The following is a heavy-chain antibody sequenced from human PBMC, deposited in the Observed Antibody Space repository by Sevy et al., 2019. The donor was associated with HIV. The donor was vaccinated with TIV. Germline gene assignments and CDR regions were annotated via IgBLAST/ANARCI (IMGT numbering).Heavy chain of an antibody. Sequence: GGSLRLSCAASGFTFSSYAMSWVRQAPGKGLEWVSAISGSGGSTYYADSVKGRFTISRDNSKNTLYLQMNSLRAEDTAVYYCAKRGYTMIVRGYNFQHWGQGTLVTVSS. CDR1: GFTFSSYA. D-gene: IGHD3-22*01. V-gene: IGHV3-23*01. J-gene: IGHJ1*01. CDR3: AKRGYTMIVRGYNFQH. CDR2: ISGSGGST.